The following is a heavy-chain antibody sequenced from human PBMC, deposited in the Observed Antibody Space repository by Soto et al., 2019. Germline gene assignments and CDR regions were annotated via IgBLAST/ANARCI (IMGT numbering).Heavy chain of an antibody. V-gene: IGHV1-2*04. J-gene: IGHJ4*02. CDR2: INPNSGGT. CDR1: GYTFTGYY. CDR3: ASVAYLVRGVVPYFFDF. D-gene: IGHD3-10*01. Sequence: ASVKVSCKASGYTFTGYYMHWVRQAPGQGLEWMGWINPNSGGTNYAQKFQGWVTMTRDTSISTAYMALSRLRSDGTVVYYCASVAYLVRGVVPYFFDFWGQGALVTVSS.